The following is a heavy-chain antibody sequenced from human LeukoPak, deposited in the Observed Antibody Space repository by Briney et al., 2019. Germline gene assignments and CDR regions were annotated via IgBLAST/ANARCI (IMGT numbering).Heavy chain of an antibody. Sequence: GGSLKLSCAASGFTFSSYWMHWVRQAPGKGLVWVSRINSDGSSTSYADSVKGRFTISRDNAKNTLYLQMNSLRAEDTSVYYCARAVDTAMVLYGAFDIWGQGTMVTVSS. CDR1: GFTFSSYW. CDR2: INSDGSST. D-gene: IGHD5-18*01. V-gene: IGHV3-74*01. CDR3: ARAVDTAMVLYGAFDI. J-gene: IGHJ3*02.